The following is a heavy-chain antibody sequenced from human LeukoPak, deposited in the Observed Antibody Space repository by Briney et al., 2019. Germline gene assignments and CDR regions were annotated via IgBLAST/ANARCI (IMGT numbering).Heavy chain of an antibody. CDR2: TSYSGNT. V-gene: IGHV4-59*11. CDR3: ARCPIAATWCVFNY. Sequence: SETLSLTCTVSGDSIRSHYWSWFRQPPGKGLEWIGFTSYSGNTNYNPSFWSRVTISVDTSKSQLSLKLSSVTAADTAVYYCARCPIAATWCVFNYWGQGTLVTVSS. CDR1: GDSIRSHY. J-gene: IGHJ4*02. D-gene: IGHD6-13*01.